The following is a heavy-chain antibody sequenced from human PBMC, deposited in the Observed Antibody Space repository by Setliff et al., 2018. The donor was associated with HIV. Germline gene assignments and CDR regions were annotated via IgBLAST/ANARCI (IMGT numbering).Heavy chain of an antibody. Sequence: PSETLSLTCIVSGGSISSSSYYWGWIRQPPGKGLEWIGTVYYSGSTYYNPSLKSRVTISVDTSENQFSLKLSSVTAADTAVYYCARSGYYGSSGEPSYFDYWGQGTLVTVSS. J-gene: IGHJ4*02. D-gene: IGHD3-22*01. CDR1: GGSISSSSYY. V-gene: IGHV4-39*07. CDR2: VYYSGST. CDR3: ARSGYYGSSGEPSYFDY.